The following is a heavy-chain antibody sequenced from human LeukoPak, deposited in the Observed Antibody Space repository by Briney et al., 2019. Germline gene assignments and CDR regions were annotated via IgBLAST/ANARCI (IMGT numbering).Heavy chain of an antibody. CDR1: GGTISSSSYY. J-gene: IGHJ5*02. Sequence: LETLSLTCTVSGGTISSSSYYLGWIRQPPGQGLEWIGTIYHSGSTHYNPSLESRVTISVDTSKNQFCLGLSSVTAADRAVYYCARHLTYNHGSGSFYNGWFDPWGQGILVTVSS. D-gene: IGHD3-10*01. CDR3: ARHLTYNHGSGSFYNGWFDP. V-gene: IGHV4-39*01. CDR2: IYHSGST.